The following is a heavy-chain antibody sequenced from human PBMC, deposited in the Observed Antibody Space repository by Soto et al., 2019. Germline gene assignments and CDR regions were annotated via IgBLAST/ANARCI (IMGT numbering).Heavy chain of an antibody. D-gene: IGHD2-15*01. CDR2: IYSCGST. J-gene: IGHJ6*02. CDR1: GFTVSSNY. Sequence: PGGSLRLSCAASGFTVSSNYMSWVRQAPGKGLEWVSVIYSCGSTYYADSVKGRFTISRDNSKNTLYLQMDSLRAEDTAVYYCARAPPDSGRCSGGSQYYYGMDVWGQGTTVTVSS. V-gene: IGHV3-66*03. CDR3: ARAPPDSGRCSGGSQYYYGMDV.